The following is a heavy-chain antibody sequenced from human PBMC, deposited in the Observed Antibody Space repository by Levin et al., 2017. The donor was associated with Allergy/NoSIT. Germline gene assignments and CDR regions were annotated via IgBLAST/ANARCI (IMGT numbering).Heavy chain of an antibody. Sequence: PGGSLRLSCADSGFTFSNYWMSWVRQAPGKGLEWVASIKQDGTEKYYVDSVKGRFTISRDNAKNSLYLQMNSLRAEDTAVYYCARAPYYFDSGSRYYNYHMDGWGKGTTVTVSS. CDR3: ARAPYYFDSGSRYYNYHMDG. D-gene: IGHD3-10*01. J-gene: IGHJ6*03. CDR1: GFTFSNYW. V-gene: IGHV3-7*04. CDR2: IKQDGTEK.